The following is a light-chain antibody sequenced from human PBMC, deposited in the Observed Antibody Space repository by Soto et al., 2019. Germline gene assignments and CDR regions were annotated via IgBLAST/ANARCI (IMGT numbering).Light chain of an antibody. CDR3: EAWDDSLYGAV. Sequence: QSALTQPPSASGTPGQRVTISCSGSSSNTGANPINWYQQLPGTAPKLLIYNNDQRPSGVPDRFSASKSGTSASLAISGLQSEDEADYYCEAWDDSLYGAVLGGGTKLTVL. V-gene: IGLV1-44*01. CDR1: SSNTGANP. CDR2: NND. J-gene: IGLJ2*01.